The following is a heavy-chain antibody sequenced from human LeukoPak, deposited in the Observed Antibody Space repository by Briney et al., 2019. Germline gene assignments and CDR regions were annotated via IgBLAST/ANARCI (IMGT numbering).Heavy chain of an antibody. Sequence: SETLSLTCAVSGYSISSGYYWGWIRQPPGKGLEWIGSIYHSGSTYYNPSLKSRVTISVDTSKNQFSLKLSSVTAADTAVYYCAKVSLLGAFDYWGQGTLVTVSS. J-gene: IGHJ4*02. D-gene: IGHD2-15*01. CDR3: AKVSLLGAFDY. CDR2: IYHSGST. V-gene: IGHV4-38-2*01. CDR1: GYSISSGYY.